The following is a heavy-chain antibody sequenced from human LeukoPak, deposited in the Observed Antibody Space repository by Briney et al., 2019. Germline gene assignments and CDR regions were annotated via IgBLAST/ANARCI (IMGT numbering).Heavy chain of an antibody. Sequence: GGSLRLSCVASGFTFSGYGMHWVRQAPGKGLEWVAIIWYDGSNKYFADSVKGRFTISRDNSKNTLYLQMNSLRAEDTAVYYCARIGCSGGNCYGYYYYGMDVGGQGTTVTVSS. CDR1: GFTFSGYG. CDR2: IWYDGSNK. J-gene: IGHJ6*02. V-gene: IGHV3-33*01. D-gene: IGHD2-15*01. CDR3: ARIGCSGGNCYGYYYYGMDV.